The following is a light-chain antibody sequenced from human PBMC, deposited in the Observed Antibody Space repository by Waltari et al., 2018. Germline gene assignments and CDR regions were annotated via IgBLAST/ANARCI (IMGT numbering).Light chain of an antibody. Sequence: EIVLTQSPATLSLSPGERATLSCRAIQSVSRSLAWYQHKPGQAPRLLIDEASNRATGIPARFSGSGSGTDFTLTISSLEPEDFAVYYCQQRSNWPPVTFGQGTRLEIK. CDR3: QQRSNWPPVT. V-gene: IGKV3-11*01. CDR2: EAS. J-gene: IGKJ5*01. CDR1: QSVSRS.